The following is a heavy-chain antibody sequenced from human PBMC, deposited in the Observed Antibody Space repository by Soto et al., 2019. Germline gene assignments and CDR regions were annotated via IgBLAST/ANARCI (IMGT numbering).Heavy chain of an antibody. J-gene: IGHJ6*03. D-gene: IGHD3-10*01. CDR1: GGSFSGYY. CDR3: AREVWLLTMVRGELQRFYMDV. CDR2: INHSGST. V-gene: IGHV4-34*01. Sequence: KPSETLSLTCAVYGGSFSGYYWSWIRQPPGKGLEWIGEINHSGSTNYNPSLKSRVTISVDTSKNQFSLKLSSVTAADTAVYYCAREVWLLTMVRGELQRFYMDVWGKGTTVTVSS.